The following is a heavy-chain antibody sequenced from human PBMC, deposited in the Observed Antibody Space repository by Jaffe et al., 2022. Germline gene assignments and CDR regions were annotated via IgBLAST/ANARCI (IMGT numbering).Heavy chain of an antibody. CDR1: GYTFTSYA. D-gene: IGHD2-2*02. V-gene: IGHV7-4-1*02. CDR2: INTNTGNP. J-gene: IGHJ6*03. Sequence: QVQLVQSGSELKKPGASVKVSCKASGYTFTSYAMNWVRQAPGQGLEWMGWINTNTGNPTYAQGFTGRFVFSLDTSVSTAYLQISSLKAEDTAVYYCARGIYCSSTSCYMVEGDYYMDVWGKGTTVTVSS. CDR3: ARGIYCSSTSCYMVEGDYYMDV.